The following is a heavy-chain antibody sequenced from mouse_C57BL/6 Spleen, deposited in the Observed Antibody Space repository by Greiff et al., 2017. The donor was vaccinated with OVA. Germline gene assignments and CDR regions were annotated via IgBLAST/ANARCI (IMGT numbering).Heavy chain of an antibody. D-gene: IGHD2-12*01. V-gene: IGHV1-62-2*01. CDR1: GYTFTEYT. CDR3: ARHEELLAWFAY. CDR2: FYPGSGSI. Sequence: VQLVESGAELVKPGASVKLSCKASGYTFTEYTIHWVKQRSGQGLEWIGWFYPGSGSIKYNEKFKDKATLTADKSSSTVYMGLSRLTSEDSAVYFCARHEELLAWFAYWGQGTLVTVSA. J-gene: IGHJ3*01.